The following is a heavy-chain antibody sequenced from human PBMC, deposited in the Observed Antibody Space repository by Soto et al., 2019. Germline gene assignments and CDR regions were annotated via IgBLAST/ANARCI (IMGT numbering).Heavy chain of an antibody. J-gene: IGHJ4*02. D-gene: IGHD1-7*01. V-gene: IGHV3-21*01. CDR3: VASREGTCCMRD. CDR1: GLTFSSYS. Sequence: EVQLVESVGGLVKPGGSLRLSCAASGLTFSSYSMNCVRQAPWKGLEWVSSISSGDSYIYYADSVRGRFTISRYNAENSLYLQMNRLRFEDTAVYYCVASREGTCCMRDWGQGSLVTVSS. CDR2: ISSGDSYI.